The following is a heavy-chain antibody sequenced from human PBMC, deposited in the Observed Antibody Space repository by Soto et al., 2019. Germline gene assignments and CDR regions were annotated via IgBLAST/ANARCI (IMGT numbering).Heavy chain of an antibody. CDR3: TRCFGPYYYGSGRSLNFDY. CDR1: GFTFSSYA. J-gene: IGHJ4*02. Sequence: GGSLRLSCSASGFTFSSYAMHWVRQAPGKGLEYVSAISSNGGSTYYADSVKGRFTISRDNSKNTLYLQMSSLRAEDTAVYYCTRCFGPYYYGSGRSLNFDYWGQGTLVTVSS. V-gene: IGHV3-64D*08. CDR2: ISSNGGST. D-gene: IGHD3-10*01.